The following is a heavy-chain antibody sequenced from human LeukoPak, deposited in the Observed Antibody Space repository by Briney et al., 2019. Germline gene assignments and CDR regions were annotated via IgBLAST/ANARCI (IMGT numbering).Heavy chain of an antibody. CDR3: ARNGYYDFWSGYGLDY. CDR2: IYSGGST. J-gene: IGHJ4*02. Sequence: GGSLRLSCAASGFTVSSNYMSWVRQAPGKGLEWVSVIYSGGSTYYADSVKGRFTISRDNSKNTLYLQMNSLRAEDTAVYYCARNGYYDFWSGYGLDYWGQGTLVTVSS. V-gene: IGHV3-53*01. CDR1: GFTVSSNY. D-gene: IGHD3-3*01.